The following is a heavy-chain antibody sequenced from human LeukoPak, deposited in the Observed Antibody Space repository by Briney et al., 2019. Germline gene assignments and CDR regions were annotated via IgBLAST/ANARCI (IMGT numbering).Heavy chain of an antibody. Sequence: GGSLRLSRAASGFTFSSYAMHWVRQAPGKGLEWVAVISYDGSNKYYADSVKGRFTISRDNSKNTLYLQMNSLRAEDTAVYYCARDQQLAIDYWGQGTLVTVSS. V-gene: IGHV3-30*04. J-gene: IGHJ4*02. CDR3: ARDQQLAIDY. D-gene: IGHD6-13*01. CDR1: GFTFSSYA. CDR2: ISYDGSNK.